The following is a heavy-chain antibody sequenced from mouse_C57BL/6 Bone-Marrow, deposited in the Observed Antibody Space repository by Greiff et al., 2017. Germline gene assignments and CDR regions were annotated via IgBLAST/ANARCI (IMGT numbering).Heavy chain of an antibody. Sequence: QVQLKQSGAELMKPGASVKLSCKATGYTFTGYWIEWVKQRPGHGLEWIGEILPGSGSTTYNEKFKGKATFPAATSSNTAYMQLSSLTTEDSAIYYCASSYYGNLYYYAVDYWGQGTSVTVSS. CDR1: GYTFTGYW. V-gene: IGHV1-9*01. CDR2: ILPGSGST. CDR3: ASSYYGNLYYYAVDY. D-gene: IGHD2-10*01. J-gene: IGHJ4*01.